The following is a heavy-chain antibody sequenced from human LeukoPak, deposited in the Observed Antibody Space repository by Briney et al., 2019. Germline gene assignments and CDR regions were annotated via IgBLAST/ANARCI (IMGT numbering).Heavy chain of an antibody. CDR1: GGSISSSNYY. D-gene: IGHD4-17*01. J-gene: IGHJ4*02. CDR3: AREGRTTVTTTSN. Sequence: SETLSLTCTVSGGSISSSNYYWGWIRQPPGKGLEWIGSMYYSGTTYYNPSLKSRVTISVDTSKNQFSLHLNSVTAADTAVYYCAREGRTTVTTTSNWGQGTLVTVSS. CDR2: MYYSGTT. V-gene: IGHV4-39*07.